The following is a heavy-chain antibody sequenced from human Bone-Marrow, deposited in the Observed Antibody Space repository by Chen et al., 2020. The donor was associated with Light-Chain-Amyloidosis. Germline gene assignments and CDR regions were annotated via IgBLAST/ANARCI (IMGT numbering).Heavy chain of an antibody. CDR1: GGTFSSYA. CDR3: ASFSGNSNYAYYGMDV. J-gene: IGHJ6*02. D-gene: IGHD4-4*01. V-gene: IGHV1-69*01. Sequence: QVQLVQSGAEVKKPGSSVKVSCKASGGTFSSYAISWVRQAPGQGLDWMGGIIPIFGTANYAQKFQGRVTITADESTSTAYMELSSLRSEDTAVYYCASFSGNSNYAYYGMDVWGQGTTVTVSS. CDR2: IIPIFGTA.